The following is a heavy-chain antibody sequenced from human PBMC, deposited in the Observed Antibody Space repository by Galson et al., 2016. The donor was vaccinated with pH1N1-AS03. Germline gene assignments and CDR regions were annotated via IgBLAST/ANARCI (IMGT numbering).Heavy chain of an antibody. Sequence: SETLSLTCSVSGVSINSHLWTWIRQTPGKELEWIGYLDHIGNTEYSPSLKTRVSISVDTSKNQLSLRLKSVTAADTAVYYCARQGQWLVEHYYYGMDVWGHGTTVTVSS. CDR3: ARQGQWLVEHYYYGMDV. D-gene: IGHD6-19*01. CDR2: LDHIGNT. V-gene: IGHV4-59*08. J-gene: IGHJ6*02. CDR1: GVSINSHL.